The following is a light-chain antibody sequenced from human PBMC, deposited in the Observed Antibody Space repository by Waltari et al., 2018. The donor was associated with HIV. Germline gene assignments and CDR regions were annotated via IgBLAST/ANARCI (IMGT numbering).Light chain of an antibody. J-gene: IGLJ2*01. CDR1: SSNIGSNY. V-gene: IGLV1-47*01. CDR3: AAWDDSLL. Sequence: QSVLTQPPSASGTPGQRVTISCSGSSSNIGSNYVYWYQHLPGTAPKLLIYRNNQRPSGVPDRFSGSKSGTSASLASSGLRSEDEADYYCAAWDDSLLFGGGTKLTVL. CDR2: RNN.